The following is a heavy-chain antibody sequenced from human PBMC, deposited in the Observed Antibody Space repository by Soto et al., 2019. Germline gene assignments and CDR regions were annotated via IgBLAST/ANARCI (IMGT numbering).Heavy chain of an antibody. V-gene: IGHV4-59*01. CDR1: GGSISSYY. CDR3: ARGVGYSGYENYFDY. CDR2: IYYSGST. D-gene: IGHD5-12*01. Sequence: PSETLSLTCTVSGGSISSYYWSWIRQPPGKGLEWIGYIYYSGSTNYNPSLKSRVTISVDTSKNQFSLKLSSVTAADTAVYYCARGVGYSGYENYFDYWGQGTLVTVSS. J-gene: IGHJ4*02.